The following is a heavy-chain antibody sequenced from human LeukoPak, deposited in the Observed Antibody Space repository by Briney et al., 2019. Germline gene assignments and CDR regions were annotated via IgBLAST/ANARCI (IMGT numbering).Heavy chain of an antibody. D-gene: IGHD3-3*01. CDR3: ARHYDFWSGYLDP. V-gene: IGHV1-2*02. CDR1: GYTFTGYY. CDR2: INPNSGGT. Sequence: ASVKVSYKASGYTFTGYYMHWVRQAPGQGLEWMGWINPNSGGTNYAQKFQGRVTMTRDTSISTAYMELSRLRSDDTAVYYCARHYDFWSGYLDPWGQGTLVTVSS. J-gene: IGHJ4*02.